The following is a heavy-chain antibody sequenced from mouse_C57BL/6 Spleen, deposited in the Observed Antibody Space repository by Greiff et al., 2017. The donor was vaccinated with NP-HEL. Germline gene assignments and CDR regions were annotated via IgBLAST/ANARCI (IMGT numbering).Heavy chain of an antibody. CDR3: SSDYDEGYWYFDV. Sequence: EVKLQESGPGLVKPSQSLSLTCSVTGYSITSGYYWNWIRQFPGNKLEWMGYISYDGSNNYNPYIKNRISITRDTSKNQFFLKLNSVTTEDTATYYCSSDYDEGYWYFDVWGTGTTVTVSS. D-gene: IGHD2-12*01. CDR1: GYSITSGYY. J-gene: IGHJ1*03. CDR2: ISYDGSN. V-gene: IGHV3-6*01.